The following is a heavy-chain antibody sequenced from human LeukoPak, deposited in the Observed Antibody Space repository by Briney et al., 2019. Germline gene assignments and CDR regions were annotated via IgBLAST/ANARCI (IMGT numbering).Heavy chain of an antibody. CDR2: VCNSGNT. CDR1: GGSFSGLY. CDR3: ARGEAVPAAMGDLFDY. V-gene: IGHV4-59*10. Sequence: SETLSLTCAVYGGSFSGLYWSWIRQPATKGLEWIGRVCNSGNTNYNPSLRSRVIMSIDTSKNQLSLDLSSVTAADTAVYHCARGEAVPAAMGDLFDYWGQGTLVTVSS. J-gene: IGHJ4*02. D-gene: IGHD2-2*01.